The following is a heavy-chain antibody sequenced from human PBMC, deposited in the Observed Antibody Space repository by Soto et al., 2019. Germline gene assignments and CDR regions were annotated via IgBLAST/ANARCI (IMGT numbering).Heavy chain of an antibody. Sequence: GGSLRLSCAASGFTFSSYSMNWVRQAPGKGLEWVSYISSSSSTIYYADSVKGRFTISGDNAKNSLYLQMNSLRDEDTAVYYCARSDFWSGFVSWFDPWGQGTLVTVSS. V-gene: IGHV3-48*02. CDR1: GFTFSSYS. J-gene: IGHJ5*02. CDR3: ARSDFWSGFVSWFDP. D-gene: IGHD3-3*01. CDR2: ISSSSSTI.